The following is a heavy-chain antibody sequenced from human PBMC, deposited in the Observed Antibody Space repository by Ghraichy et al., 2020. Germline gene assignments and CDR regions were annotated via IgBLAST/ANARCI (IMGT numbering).Heavy chain of an antibody. D-gene: IGHD3-9*01. V-gene: IGHV4-39*01. CDR3: ARHLGTTGDILTGYPISPLDY. Sequence: SQTLSLTCTVSGGSISSSSYYWGWIRQPPGKGLEWIGSIYYSGSTYYNPSLKSRVTISVDTSKNQFSLKLSSVTAADTAVYYCARHLGTTGDILTGYPISPLDYWGQGTLVTVSS. CDR1: GGSISSSSYY. J-gene: IGHJ4*02. CDR2: IYYSGST.